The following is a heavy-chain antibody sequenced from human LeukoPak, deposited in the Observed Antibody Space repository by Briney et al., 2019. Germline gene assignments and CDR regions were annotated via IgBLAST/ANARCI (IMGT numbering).Heavy chain of an antibody. D-gene: IGHD3-10*01. V-gene: IGHV3-30-3*01. Sequence: GGSLRLSCAASGFTFSSYAMHWVRQAPGKGLEWVAVISYDGSNKYYADSVKGRFTISRDNSKNTLYLQMNSLRAEDTAVYYCAKEAEPYGSGSYQLFDYWGQGTLVTVSS. CDR1: GFTFSSYA. CDR3: AKEAEPYGSGSYQLFDY. CDR2: ISYDGSNK. J-gene: IGHJ4*02.